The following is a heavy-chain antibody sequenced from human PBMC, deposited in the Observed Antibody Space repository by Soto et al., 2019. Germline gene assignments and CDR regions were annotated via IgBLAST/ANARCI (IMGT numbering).Heavy chain of an antibody. Sequence: QVQLVESGGGVVQPGRSLSLSCAASGFTFSNYGMHWVRQAPGKGLEWVAVIWYDGSKEYYADSVKGRFTISRDKSKNSLYLQMNRLRAEDTAVYYCARDADTNSRYSIFDYWGQGALVTVSS. CDR1: GFTFSNYG. V-gene: IGHV3-33*01. CDR2: IWYDGSKE. D-gene: IGHD2-8*01. J-gene: IGHJ4*02. CDR3: ARDADTNSRYSIFDY.